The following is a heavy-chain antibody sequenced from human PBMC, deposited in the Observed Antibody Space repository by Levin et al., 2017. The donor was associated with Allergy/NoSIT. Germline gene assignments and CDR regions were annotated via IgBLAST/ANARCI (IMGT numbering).Heavy chain of an antibody. Sequence: ASVKVSCKASGYTFTSYGISWVRQAPGQGLEWMGWISAYNGNTNYAQKLQGRVTMTTDTSTSTAYMELRSLRSDDTAVYYCARTLGELWINWYFDLWGRGTLVTVSS. CDR3: ARTLGELWINWYFDL. CDR1: GYTFTSYG. D-gene: IGHD3-16*01. CDR2: ISAYNGNT. V-gene: IGHV1-18*01. J-gene: IGHJ2*01.